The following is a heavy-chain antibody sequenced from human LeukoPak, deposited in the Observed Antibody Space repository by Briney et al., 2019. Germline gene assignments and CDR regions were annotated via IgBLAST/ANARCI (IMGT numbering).Heavy chain of an antibody. J-gene: IGHJ4*02. CDR1: GFIFSSYS. V-gene: IGHV3-20*04. CDR3: ARDRDSYDFWSGYPLDY. Sequence: GGSLRLSCAASGFIFSSYSMNWVRQAPGKGLEWVSGINWNGGSTGYADSVKGRFTISRDNAKNSLYLQMNSLRAEDTALYYCARDRDSYDFWSGYPLDYWGQGTLVTVSS. CDR2: INWNGGST. D-gene: IGHD3-3*01.